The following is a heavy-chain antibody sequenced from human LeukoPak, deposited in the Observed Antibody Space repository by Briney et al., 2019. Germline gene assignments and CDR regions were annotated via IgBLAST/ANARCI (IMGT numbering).Heavy chain of an antibody. CDR1: GGSMSSGGYY. V-gene: IGHV4-31*03. J-gene: IGHJ3*02. Sequence: SETLSLICSVSGGSMSSGGYYWSWIRRHPGKGLEWNRYIYYRGSTYYNPSLKRRVTISVDTSKNHFSLKLSSVTAADTAVHYCVRAVVRVVPAAIGAFYSWGQGTTVTASS. CDR2: IYYRGST. D-gene: IGHD2-2*02. CDR3: VRAVVRVVPAAIGAFYS.